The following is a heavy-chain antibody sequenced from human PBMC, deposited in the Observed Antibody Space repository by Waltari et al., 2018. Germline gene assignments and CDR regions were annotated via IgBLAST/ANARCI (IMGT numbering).Heavy chain of an antibody. Sequence: QVQLQESGPGLVKPSQTLSLTCTVSGGSISRGGYYWSWIRQHPGKGLEWIGYIYYSGSTYYNPSLKSRVTISADTSKNQFSLKLSSVTAADTAVYYCARDSSGYYSFDYWGQGTLVTVSS. D-gene: IGHD3-22*01. CDR2: IYYSGST. CDR1: GGSISRGGYY. V-gene: IGHV4-31*03. CDR3: ARDSSGYYSFDY. J-gene: IGHJ4*02.